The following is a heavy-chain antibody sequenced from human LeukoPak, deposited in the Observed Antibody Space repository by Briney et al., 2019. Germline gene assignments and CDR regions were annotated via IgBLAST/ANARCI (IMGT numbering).Heavy chain of an antibody. J-gene: IGHJ3*02. CDR2: INYYNGNT. D-gene: IGHD2-2*02. V-gene: IGHV1-18*01. CDR1: RYTLPRYE. Sequence: GGWVQETCLGSRYTLPRYEINEVGPPGCKGGAWMGLINYYNGNTNYAQRLQGRVTMTTDTSTTTAYMELRSLRSGDTAVYYCARDFPPEPPTAIPPDAFDISGQGTMVTVSS. CDR3: ARDFPPEPPTAIPPDAFDI.